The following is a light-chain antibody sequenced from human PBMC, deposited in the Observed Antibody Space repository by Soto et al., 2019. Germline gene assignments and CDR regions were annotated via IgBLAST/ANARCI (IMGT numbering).Light chain of an antibody. CDR2: GAS. J-gene: IGKJ1*01. V-gene: IGKV3-20*01. CDR1: QSVSSSY. Sequence: EIVLTQSPATLSLSPGERATLSCRASQSVSSSYLAWYQRKPGQAPRLLIYGASSRATGIPDRFSGSGSGTDFTLTIRRLEPEDFAVYYCQQYGSSPRTFGQGTKVDIK. CDR3: QQYGSSPRT.